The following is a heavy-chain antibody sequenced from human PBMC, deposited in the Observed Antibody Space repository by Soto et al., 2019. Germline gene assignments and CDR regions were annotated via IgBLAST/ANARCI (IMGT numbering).Heavy chain of an antibody. CDR1: GYTFANYD. D-gene: IGHD6-13*01. CDR3: ARAIRIAQTAATTYYFDH. V-gene: IGHV1-8*01. CDR2: VNPNTGNT. Sequence: QVQLVQSGAEVKKPGASVKVSCKASGYTFANYDINWVRQAPGQGLDWLGWVNPNTGNTGYAQKFQGRVTMTRNTSVSIVYIELSRLRCEDAAVYYCARAIRIAQTAATTYYFDHWGQGALVTGSS. J-gene: IGHJ4*02.